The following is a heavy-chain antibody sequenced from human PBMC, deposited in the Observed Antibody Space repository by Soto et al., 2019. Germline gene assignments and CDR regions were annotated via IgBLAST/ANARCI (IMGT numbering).Heavy chain of an antibody. CDR2: INAGNGNT. V-gene: IGHV1-3*01. CDR3: ARASPTVAGNFDY. CDR1: GYTFTSYA. J-gene: IGHJ4*02. Sequence: QVQLVQSGAEVKKPGASVKVSCKASGYTFTSYAMHWVRQAPGQRLEWMGWINAGNGNTKYSQKFQGRVTITRDTSASTAYMELSSLRSEDTAVYYWARASPTVAGNFDYWGQGTLVTVSS. D-gene: IGHD6-19*01.